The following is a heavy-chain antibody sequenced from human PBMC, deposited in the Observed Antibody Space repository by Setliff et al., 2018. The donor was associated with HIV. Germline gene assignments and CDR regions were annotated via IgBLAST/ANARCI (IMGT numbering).Heavy chain of an antibody. CDR3: VRDLARVIAH. V-gene: IGHV3-7*01. CDR1: GFMFGVDW. J-gene: IGHJ4*02. CDR2: VTPDGGDK. D-gene: IGHD2-21*01. Sequence: PGGSLRLSCAASGFMFGVDWMSWVRQTPGKGLGWVASVTPDGGDKYYANSMGGRFTISRDNGKNAVYLQMNSLTAEDTALYYCVRDLARVIAHWGQGTLVTVSS.